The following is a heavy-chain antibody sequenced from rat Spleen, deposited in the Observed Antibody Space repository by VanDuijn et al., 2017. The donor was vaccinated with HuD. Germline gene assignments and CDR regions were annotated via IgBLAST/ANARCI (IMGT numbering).Heavy chain of an antibody. V-gene: IGHV2-47*01. J-gene: IGHJ2*01. Sequence: QVQLTESGPGLVQPSQTLSLTCTVSGLSLTSNSVSWIRQPPGKGLEWMGVIWTGGSTDYNSALKSRLSITRDTSKSQVFLKMNSLQTEDTATYYCARDGGELGYWGQGIMVTVSS. CDR1: GLSLTSNS. CDR3: ARDGGELGY. D-gene: IGHD4-1*01. CDR2: IWTGGST.